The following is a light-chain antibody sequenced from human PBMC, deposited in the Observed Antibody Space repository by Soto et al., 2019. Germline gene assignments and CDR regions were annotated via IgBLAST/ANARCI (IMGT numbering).Light chain of an antibody. CDR1: QSVSNN. J-gene: IGKJ5*01. Sequence: ITLSPGPIFKTPRERATLSCRASQSVSNNLAWYQQKRGQAPRVLIYGASTRATGIPARFSGSGSGTEFTLTISSLQSEDFAVYYCQQYSNGTPVAFGQGSRLEIK. CDR3: QQYSNGTPVA. CDR2: GAS. V-gene: IGKV3-15*01.